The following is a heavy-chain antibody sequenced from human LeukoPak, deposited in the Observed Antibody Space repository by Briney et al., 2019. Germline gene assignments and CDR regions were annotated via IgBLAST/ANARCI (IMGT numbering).Heavy chain of an antibody. D-gene: IGHD6-19*01. CDR1: GFTLSTYW. CDR2: IKQDGSEK. Sequence: PGGSLRLSCAASGFTLSTYWMTWVRQAPGKGLERVANIKQDGSEKYYVDSVKGRFTISRDNAKKLLYLQMNSLRVEDTAVYYCARDRGSSGRLGRFDNWGQGTLVTVSP. V-gene: IGHV3-7*01. J-gene: IGHJ4*02. CDR3: ARDRGSSGRLGRFDN.